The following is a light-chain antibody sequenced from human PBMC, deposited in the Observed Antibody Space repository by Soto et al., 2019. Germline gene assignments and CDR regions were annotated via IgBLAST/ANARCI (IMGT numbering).Light chain of an antibody. CDR1: SFNIGDNA. V-gene: IGLV1-36*01. CDR3: SAWDDTLNGFV. Sequence: QSVLTQPPSVAEAPRQRVTISCSGSSFNIGDNAVNWYQQFPGKAPKLLIYYDDLLPSGVSDRFSVSKSGTSASLGISGLQSDDVADYYCSAWDDTLNGFVFGTGTK. CDR2: YDD. J-gene: IGLJ1*01.